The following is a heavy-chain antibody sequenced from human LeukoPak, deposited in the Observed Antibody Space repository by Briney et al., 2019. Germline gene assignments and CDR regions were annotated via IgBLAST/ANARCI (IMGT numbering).Heavy chain of an antibody. Sequence: PSETLSLTCGVSGGSISSTNWWTWVRQPPGEGLEWIGEVHLSGRTTYNPSLESRVTMSVDTSKNQFSLQLTSVTAADTAVYHCARETYCSGGTCFFGPDYWGQGTLVTVSS. V-gene: IGHV4-4*02. CDR1: GGSISSTNW. CDR3: ARETYCSGGTCFFGPDY. CDR2: VHLSGRT. D-gene: IGHD2-15*01. J-gene: IGHJ4*02.